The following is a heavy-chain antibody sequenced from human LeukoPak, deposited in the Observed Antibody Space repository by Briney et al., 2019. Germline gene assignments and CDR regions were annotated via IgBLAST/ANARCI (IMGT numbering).Heavy chain of an antibody. CDR1: GGSFSGYC. CDR2: INHSGST. Sequence: PSETLSLTCAVYGGSFSGYCWSWIRQPPGKGLEWIGEINHSGSTNYNPSLKSRVTISVDTSKNQFSLKLSSVTAADTAVYYCARYTYCSSTSCPRNDAFDIWGQGTMVTVSS. D-gene: IGHD2-2*01. CDR3: ARYTYCSSTSCPRNDAFDI. V-gene: IGHV4-34*01. J-gene: IGHJ3*02.